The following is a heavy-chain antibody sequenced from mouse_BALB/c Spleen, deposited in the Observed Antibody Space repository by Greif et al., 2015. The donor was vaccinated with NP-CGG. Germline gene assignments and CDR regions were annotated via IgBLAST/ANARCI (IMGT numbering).Heavy chain of an antibody. J-gene: IGHJ2*01. D-gene: IGHD2-2*01. CDR1: GFTFSDYY. Sequence: DVHLVESGGGLVKPGGSLKLSCAASGFTFSDYYMYWVRQTPEKRLEWVATISDGGSYTYYPDSVKGRFTISRDNAKNNLYLQMSSLKSEDTAMYYCAGGYDFDYWGQGTTLTVSS. V-gene: IGHV5-4*02. CDR3: AGGYDFDY. CDR2: ISDGGSYT.